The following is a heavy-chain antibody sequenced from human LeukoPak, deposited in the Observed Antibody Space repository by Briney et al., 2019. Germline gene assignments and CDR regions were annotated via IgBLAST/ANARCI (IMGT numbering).Heavy chain of an antibody. CDR2: TYYRSKWYN. J-gene: IGHJ5*02. CDR1: GDSVSSNSAA. Sequence: SQTLSLTCAISGDSVSSNSAAWKWIRQSPSRGLEWLGRTYYRSKWYNDYAVSVKSQITINPHTSKNQFSLQLNSVTPEDTAVYYCARTASGYSSSWPTYIWFDPWGQGTLVTVSS. CDR3: ARTASGYSSSWPTYIWFDP. D-gene: IGHD6-13*01. V-gene: IGHV6-1*01.